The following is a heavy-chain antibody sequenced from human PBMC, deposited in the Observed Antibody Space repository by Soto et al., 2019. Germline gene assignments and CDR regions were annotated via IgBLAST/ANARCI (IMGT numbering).Heavy chain of an antibody. V-gene: IGHV4-30-2*01. CDR1: GGSVSSGGYS. J-gene: IGHJ4*01. Sequence: XRTLCLTVPVSGGSVSSGGYSWSWIRQPPGKGLEWIGYIYHSGSTCYNPSLKSRVTISVDRSKNQFSLKLSPVPAADTAVYYCARATEWLRLEGYFDYWGPGTLVTVSS. D-gene: IGHD5-12*01. CDR3: ARATEWLRLEGYFDY. CDR2: IYHSGST.